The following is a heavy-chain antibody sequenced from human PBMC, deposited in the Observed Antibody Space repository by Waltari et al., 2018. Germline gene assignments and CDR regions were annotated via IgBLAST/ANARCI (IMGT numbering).Heavy chain of an antibody. CDR3: ARGLGTRAALPVAGTDGWYFDL. CDR1: GGSISSGSYY. V-gene: IGHV4-61*09. D-gene: IGHD6-19*01. J-gene: IGHJ2*01. CDR2: NDTSGRT. Sequence: QVQLQESGPGLVKPSQTLSLTCTVSGGSISSGSYYWSWIRQPAGKGLEWIGYNDTSGRTNYNPSRKSRVTISVDTSKNQFSRKLSSVTAADTAVYYCARGLGTRAALPVAGTDGWYFDLWGRGTLVTVSS.